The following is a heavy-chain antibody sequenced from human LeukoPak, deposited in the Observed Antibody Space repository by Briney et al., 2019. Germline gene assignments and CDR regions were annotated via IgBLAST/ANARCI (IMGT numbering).Heavy chain of an antibody. J-gene: IGHJ4*02. D-gene: IGHD6-6*01. CDR1: GGSISSSSYY. Sequence: PSETLSLTCTVSGGSISSSSYYWCWIRQPPGKGLEWIGSIYYSGSTYYNPSLKSRVTISVDTSKNQFSLKLSSVTAADTAVYYCARGIAARQTFDYWGQGTLVTVSS. CDR3: ARGIAARQTFDY. CDR2: IYYSGST. V-gene: IGHV4-39*01.